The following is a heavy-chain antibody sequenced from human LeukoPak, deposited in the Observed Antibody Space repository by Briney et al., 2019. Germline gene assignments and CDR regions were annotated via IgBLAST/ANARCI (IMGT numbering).Heavy chain of an antibody. CDR3: ARAVAGVWFDP. D-gene: IGHD6-19*01. J-gene: IGHJ5*02. CDR1: GFTFSSYS. CDR2: ISSSSSTI. V-gene: IGHV3-48*04. Sequence: GGSLRLSCAASGFTFSSYSMNWVRQAPGKGLEWVSYISSSSSTIYYADSVKGRFTISRDNAKNSLYLQMNSLRAEDTAVYYCARAVAGVWFDPWGQGTPVTVSS.